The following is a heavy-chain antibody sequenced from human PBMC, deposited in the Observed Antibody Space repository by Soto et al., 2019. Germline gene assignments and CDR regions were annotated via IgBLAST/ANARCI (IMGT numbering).Heavy chain of an antibody. Sequence: LRLSCAASVFTFSNFWMHWVRQAPGKGLVWVSRIYSDGSGPMYADSVKGRFTISRDNAKSTLYLQMNSLRAEDTAVYYCATLNSFGSDYWGRGTLVTVSS. CDR1: VFTFSNFW. J-gene: IGHJ4*02. CDR2: IYSDGSGP. V-gene: IGHV3-74*03. D-gene: IGHD5-18*01. CDR3: ATLNSFGSDY.